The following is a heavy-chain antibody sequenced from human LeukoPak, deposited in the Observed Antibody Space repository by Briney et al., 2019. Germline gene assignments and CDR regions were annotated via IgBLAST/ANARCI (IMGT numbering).Heavy chain of an antibody. D-gene: IGHD2-8*01. Sequence: ASVKVSCKASAYTFISYGISWVRQAPGQGLEWLGWISVYNGNTNYAQKLQGRVTMTTDTSTSTVYMELSSLRSEDTAVYYCARDNDFDYWGQGTLVTVSS. CDR1: AYTFISYG. J-gene: IGHJ4*02. CDR2: ISVYNGNT. V-gene: IGHV1-18*01. CDR3: ARDNDFDY.